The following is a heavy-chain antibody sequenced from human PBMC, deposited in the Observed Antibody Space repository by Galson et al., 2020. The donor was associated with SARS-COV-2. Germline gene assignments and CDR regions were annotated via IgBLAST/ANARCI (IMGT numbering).Heavy chain of an antibody. D-gene: IGHD6-19*01. Sequence: ESGPTLVKPTQTLTLTCSFSGFSLSSRGMCVSWIRQPPGKALEWLARIDWDDNKYYNTSLKTRLTISKDTSKNQVVLTMTNMDPVDTATYYCVRIVSRAVADTGRRGAFDIWGQGTMVTVSS. CDR3: VRIVSRAVADTGRRGAFDI. V-gene: IGHV2-70*11. CDR2: IDWDDNK. J-gene: IGHJ3*02. CDR1: GFSLSSRGMC.